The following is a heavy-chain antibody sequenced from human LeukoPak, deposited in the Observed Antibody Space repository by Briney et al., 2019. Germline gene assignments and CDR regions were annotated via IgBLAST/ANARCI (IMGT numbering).Heavy chain of an antibody. V-gene: IGHV4-39*01. J-gene: IGHJ4*02. CDR3: ARVPPQWGSFDY. Sequence: RASETLSLTCPVPGGSISSSSYYWVWIRQPPGKGLERIGSIYYSGSTYYNPSLKSRVTISVDTSKNQCSLKLSSVTAADTAVYYCARVPPQWGSFDYWGQGTLVTVSS. D-gene: IGHD1-26*01. CDR1: GGSISSSSYY. CDR2: IYYSGST.